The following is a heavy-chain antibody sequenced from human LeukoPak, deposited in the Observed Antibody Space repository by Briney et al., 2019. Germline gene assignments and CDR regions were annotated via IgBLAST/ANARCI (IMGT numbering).Heavy chain of an antibody. V-gene: IGHV1-2*02. Sequence: ASVKVSCKASGYTFTGYYMHWARQAPGQGLEWMGWINPNSGGTNYAQKFQGRVTMTRDTSISTAYMELSRLRSDDTAVYYCATAIQLWPVYGMDVWGQGTTVTVSS. CDR1: GYTFTGYY. CDR2: INPNSGGT. D-gene: IGHD5-18*01. J-gene: IGHJ6*02. CDR3: ATAIQLWPVYGMDV.